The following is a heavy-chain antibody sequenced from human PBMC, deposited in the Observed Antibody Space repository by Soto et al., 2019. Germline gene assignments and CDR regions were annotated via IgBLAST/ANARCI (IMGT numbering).Heavy chain of an antibody. V-gene: IGHV1-2*02. J-gene: IGHJ5*02. Sequence: PWASVKVAFKASGYTFTGYYMHWVRQAPGQGLEWMGWINPNSGGTNYAQKFQGRVTMTRDTSISTAYMELSRLRSDDTAVYYCARCRLYDSSGYYLSKNWFDPWGQGTLVTVSS. CDR2: INPNSGGT. D-gene: IGHD3-22*01. CDR1: GYTFTGYY. CDR3: ARCRLYDSSGYYLSKNWFDP.